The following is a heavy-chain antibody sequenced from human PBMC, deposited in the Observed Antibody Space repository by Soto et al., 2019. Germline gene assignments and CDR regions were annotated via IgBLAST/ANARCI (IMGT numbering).Heavy chain of an antibody. J-gene: IGHJ4*02. CDR3: ARDRYSGYEIDY. V-gene: IGHV3-33*01. CDR1: GFTFSSHG. D-gene: IGHD5-12*01. Sequence: GGSLRLSCAASGFTFSSHGMHWVRQAPGKGLEWVAVIWYDGSNKYYADSVKGRFTISRDNSKNTLYLQMNSLRAEDTAVYYCARDRYSGYEIDYWGQGTLVTVSS. CDR2: IWYDGSNK.